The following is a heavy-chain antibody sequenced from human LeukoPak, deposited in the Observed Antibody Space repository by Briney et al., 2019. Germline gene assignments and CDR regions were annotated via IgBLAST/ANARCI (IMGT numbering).Heavy chain of an antibody. CDR1: GGSSSSISYY. V-gene: IGHV4-39*01. Sequence: SDTLSLTCTVSGGSSSSISYYWGWIRQPPGKGREWIGSIYYSGSTYYKPSLKSRVTISVDTSKNQFSLKLSSVTAADTAVYYCASWLGYCSGGSCYSFPDYWGQGTLVTVSS. J-gene: IGHJ4*02. D-gene: IGHD2-15*01. CDR3: ASWLGYCSGGSCYSFPDY. CDR2: IYYSGST.